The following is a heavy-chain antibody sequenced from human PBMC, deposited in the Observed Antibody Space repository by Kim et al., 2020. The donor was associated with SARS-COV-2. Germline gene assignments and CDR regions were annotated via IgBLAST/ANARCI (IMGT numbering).Heavy chain of an antibody. CDR2: ISGSGGST. CDR3: AKDAPQLPSFPGWFDP. CDR1: GFTFSSYA. J-gene: IGHJ5*02. Sequence: GGSLRLSCAASGFTFSSYAMSWVRQAPGKGLEWVSAISGSGGSTYYADSVKGRFTISRDNSKNTLYLQMNSLRAEDTAVYYCAKDAPQLPSFPGWFDPWGQGTLVTVSS. V-gene: IGHV3-23*01. D-gene: IGHD2-2*01.